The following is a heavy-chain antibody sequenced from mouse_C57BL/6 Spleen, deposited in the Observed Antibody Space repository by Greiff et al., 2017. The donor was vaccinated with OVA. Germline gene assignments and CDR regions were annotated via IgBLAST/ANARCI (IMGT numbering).Heavy chain of an antibody. J-gene: IGHJ1*03. CDR3: ARGDVGYFDV. V-gene: IGHV3-8*01. CDR2: ISYSGST. Sequence: EVKLMESGPGLAKPSQSLSLTCSVTGYSITSDYWNWIRKFPGNKLEYMGYISYSGSTYYNPSLKSLISITRGTSKNQYYLQLNSVTTEDTATYYCARGDVGYFDVWGTGTTVTVSS. CDR1: GYSITSDY.